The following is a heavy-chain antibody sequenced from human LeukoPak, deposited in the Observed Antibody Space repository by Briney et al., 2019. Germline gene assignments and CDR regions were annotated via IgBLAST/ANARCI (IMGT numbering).Heavy chain of an antibody. J-gene: IGHJ4*02. CDR1: GFTFSSYG. CDR2: ISYDGSNK. V-gene: IGHV3-30*18. D-gene: IGHD3-22*01. Sequence: PGGSLRLSCAASGFTFSSYGMHWVRQAPGKGLEWEAVISYDGSNKYYADSVKGRFTISRDNSKNTLYLQMNSLRAEDTAVYYCAKDLYYYDSSGYQDYWGQGTLVTVSS. CDR3: AKDLYYYDSSGYQDY.